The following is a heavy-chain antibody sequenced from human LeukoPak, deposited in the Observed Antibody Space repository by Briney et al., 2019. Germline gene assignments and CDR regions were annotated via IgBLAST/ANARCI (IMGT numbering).Heavy chain of an antibody. CDR1: GFTFSSYG. CDR2: ISGSGGST. V-gene: IGHV3-23*01. CDR3: AKESRIVGAIYY. D-gene: IGHD1-26*01. Sequence: PGGSLRLSCAASGFTFSSYGMHWVRQAPGKGLEWVSAISGSGGSTYYADSVKGRFTISRDNSKNTLYLQMNSLRAEDTAVYYCAKESRIVGAIYYWGQGTLVTVSS. J-gene: IGHJ4*02.